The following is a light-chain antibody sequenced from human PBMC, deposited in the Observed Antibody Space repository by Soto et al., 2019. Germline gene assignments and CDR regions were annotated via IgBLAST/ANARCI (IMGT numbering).Light chain of an antibody. J-gene: IGLJ1*01. V-gene: IGLV2-14*01. CDR2: EVN. CDR1: SSDVGGYDY. Sequence: QSALTQPAAVSGSPGQSITISCTGTSSDVGGYDYVSWYQQHPGKAPKLIIYEVNNRPSGVSNRFSGSQSDNTASLTISGLQAEDEADYYCSSYTSSSTPYVFGSGTKVTVL. CDR3: SSYTSSSTPYV.